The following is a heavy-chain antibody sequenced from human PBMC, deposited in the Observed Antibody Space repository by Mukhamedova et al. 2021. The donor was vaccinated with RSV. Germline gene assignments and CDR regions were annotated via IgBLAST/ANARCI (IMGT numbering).Heavy chain of an antibody. CDR3: ARDRYCSGGSCSYFDY. J-gene: IGHJ4*02. D-gene: IGHD2-15*01. V-gene: IGHV3-30*04. Sequence: GLEWVAVISYDGSNKYYADSVKGRFTIPRDNSKNTLYLQMNSLRAEDTAVYYCARDRYCSGGSCSYFDYWGQGTLVTVSS. CDR2: ISYDGSNK.